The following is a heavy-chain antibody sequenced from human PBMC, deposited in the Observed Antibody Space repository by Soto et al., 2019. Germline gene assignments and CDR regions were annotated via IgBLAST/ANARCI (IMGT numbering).Heavy chain of an antibody. J-gene: IGHJ5*02. V-gene: IGHV3-23*01. Sequence: PGGSLRLSCAASGFTFSSYAMSWVRQAPGKGLEWVSAISGSGGSTYYADSVKGRFTISRDNSKNTLYLQMNSLRAEDTAVYYCAKDTRFLEWLPKLNWFDPWGQGTLVTVSS. CDR2: ISGSGGST. CDR3: AKDTRFLEWLPKLNWFDP. CDR1: GFTFSSYA. D-gene: IGHD3-3*01.